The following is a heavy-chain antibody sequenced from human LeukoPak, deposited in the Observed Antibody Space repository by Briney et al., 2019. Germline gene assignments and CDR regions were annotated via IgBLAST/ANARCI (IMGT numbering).Heavy chain of an antibody. CDR1: GGSISSGGYY. J-gene: IGHJ5*02. V-gene: IGHV4-31*03. D-gene: IGHD3-16*02. CDR3: ARGPSYVWGSYRYLSP. CDR2: IYYSGST. Sequence: SETLSLTCTVSGGSISSGGYYWSWIRQHPGKGLEWIGYIYYSGSTYYNPSLKSRVTISVDTSKNQFSLKLSSVTAADTAVYYCARGPSYVWGSYRYLSPWGQGTLVTVSS.